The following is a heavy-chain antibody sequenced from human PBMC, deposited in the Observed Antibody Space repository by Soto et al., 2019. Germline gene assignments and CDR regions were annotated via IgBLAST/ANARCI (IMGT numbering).Heavy chain of an antibody. CDR3: AKDLVSDYDSSGYAFDY. CDR1: GFTFSSYG. Sequence: QVQLVESGGGVVQPGRSLRLSCAASGFTFSSYGMHWVRQAPGKGLEWVAVISYDGSNKYYADSVKGRFTISRDNSKNTLYLQMHSLRAEDTAVYYCAKDLVSDYDSSGYAFDYWGQGTLVTVSS. CDR2: ISYDGSNK. V-gene: IGHV3-30*18. D-gene: IGHD3-22*01. J-gene: IGHJ4*02.